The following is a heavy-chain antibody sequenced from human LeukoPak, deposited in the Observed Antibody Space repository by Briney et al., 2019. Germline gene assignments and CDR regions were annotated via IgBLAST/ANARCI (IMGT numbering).Heavy chain of an antibody. Sequence: ASVKVSCKASGYTFTGYYMHWVRQAPGQGLGWIGWINPNSGGTNYAQKFQGRVTMTRDTSISTAYMELSRLRSDDTAVYYCARSHSRVVVAATPFGYWGQGTLVTVSS. J-gene: IGHJ4*02. V-gene: IGHV1-2*02. CDR1: GYTFTGYY. CDR3: ARSHSRVVVAATPFGY. D-gene: IGHD2-15*01. CDR2: INPNSGGT.